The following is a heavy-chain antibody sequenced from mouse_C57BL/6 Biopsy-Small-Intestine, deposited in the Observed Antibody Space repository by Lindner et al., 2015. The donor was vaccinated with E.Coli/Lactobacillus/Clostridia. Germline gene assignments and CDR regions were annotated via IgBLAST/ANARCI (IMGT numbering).Heavy chain of an antibody. D-gene: IGHD2-12*01. Sequence: VQLQESGTELVRPGVVSEDSCKGSGYTFTDYAINWVMQSHAKSLEWIGLISTYSGDSTYNQKFKGKATMTVDKASNTAYMELAKLTSEDSAVYYCARDSRYGMDYWGQGTSVTVSS. V-gene: IGHV1S137*01. CDR1: GYTFTDYA. CDR2: ISTYSGDS. CDR3: ARDSRYGMDY. J-gene: IGHJ4*01.